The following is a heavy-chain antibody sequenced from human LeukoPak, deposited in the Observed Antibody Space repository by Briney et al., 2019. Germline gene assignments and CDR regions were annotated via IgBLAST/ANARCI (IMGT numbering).Heavy chain of an antibody. Sequence: SETLSLTCTVSGGSISSYYWSWIRQPAGKGQEWIGRIYTSGSTNYNPSLKSRVTMSVDTSKNQFSLKLSSVTAADTAVYYCARDRGYSGYDLADYYFDYWGQGTLVTVSS. V-gene: IGHV4-4*07. CDR2: IYTSGST. CDR3: ARDRGYSGYDLADYYFDY. CDR1: GGSISSYY. D-gene: IGHD5-12*01. J-gene: IGHJ4*02.